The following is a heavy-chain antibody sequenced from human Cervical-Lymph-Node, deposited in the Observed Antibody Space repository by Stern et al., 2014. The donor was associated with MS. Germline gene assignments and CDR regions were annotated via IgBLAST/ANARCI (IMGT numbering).Heavy chain of an antibody. CDR2: IRSSSGTI. CDR3: AREEASIGTTYFDS. CDR1: GFSFISYN. V-gene: IGHV3-48*01. Sequence: EVQLVQSGGSLVQPGGSLRLSCVGSGFSFISYNMGWVRQAPGKGLEWIASIRSSSGTIFYADSLKGRFIISRDNAKNSLYLQMNSLTVEDTAVYYCAREEASIGTTYFDSWGQGTLVTVSS. J-gene: IGHJ4*02. D-gene: IGHD1-14*01.